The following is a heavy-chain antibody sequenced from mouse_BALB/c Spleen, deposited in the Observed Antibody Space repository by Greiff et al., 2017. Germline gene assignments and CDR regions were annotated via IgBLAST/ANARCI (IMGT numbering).Heavy chain of an antibody. J-gene: IGHJ4*01. CDR1: GYTFTSYW. D-gene: IGHD1-1*01. Sequence: EVQLQQSGTVLARPGASVKMSCKASGYTFTSYWMHWVNQRPGQGLEWIGAIYPGNSDTSYNQKFKGKAKLTAVTSTSTAYMELSSLTNEDSAVYYCTRENYYGSSYGDYYAMDYWGQGTSVTVSS. V-gene: IGHV1-5*01. CDR3: TRENYYGSSYGDYYAMDY. CDR2: IYPGNSDT.